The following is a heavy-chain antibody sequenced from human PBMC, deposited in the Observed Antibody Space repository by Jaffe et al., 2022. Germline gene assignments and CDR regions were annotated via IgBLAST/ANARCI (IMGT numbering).Heavy chain of an antibody. D-gene: IGHD6-19*01. CDR1: GFRVSGNY. J-gene: IGHJ4*02. CDR2: TYSGGST. Sequence: EVQLVESGGGLVQPGGSLRLSCAGPGFRVSGNYMSWVRQAPGKGLEWVSVTYSGGSTYYADSVKGRFTISRDNSKNTLYLQMNSLRAEDTAVYYCARRTTRLPVSGTTVDYWGQGTLVTVSS. V-gene: IGHV3-66*02. CDR3: ARRTTRLPVSGTTVDY.